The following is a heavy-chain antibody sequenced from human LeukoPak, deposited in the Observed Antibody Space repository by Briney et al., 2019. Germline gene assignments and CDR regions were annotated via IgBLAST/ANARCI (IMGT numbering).Heavy chain of an antibody. CDR1: GGSISRGSYF. CDR3: ARLMTTVTSFDY. V-gene: IGHV4-61*02. CDR2: FYTSGTP. J-gene: IGHJ4*02. D-gene: IGHD4-17*01. Sequence: PSETLSLTCTVSGGSISRGSYFWSWIRQPAGKGLEWIGRFYTSGTPNYNPSLKSRVTISVDTSRNQFSLKLSSVTAADTAVYYCARLMTTVTSFDYWGQGTLVTVSS.